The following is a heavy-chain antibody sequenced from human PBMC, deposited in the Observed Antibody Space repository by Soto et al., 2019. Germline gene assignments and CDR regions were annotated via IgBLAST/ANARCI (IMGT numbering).Heavy chain of an antibody. Sequence: PSETLSLTCSVSGGSISGANNSWNWIRQHTGKGLEWIGYIFYTGTTYYNPSLKSRVTMSVDTSEYKFSLKLTSVTAADTAVYYCARTAYSLFYYFDKWGQGTLVTVSS. V-gene: IGHV4-31*03. CDR1: GGSISGANNS. CDR3: ARTAYSLFYYFDK. J-gene: IGHJ4*02. D-gene: IGHD4-4*01. CDR2: IFYTGTT.